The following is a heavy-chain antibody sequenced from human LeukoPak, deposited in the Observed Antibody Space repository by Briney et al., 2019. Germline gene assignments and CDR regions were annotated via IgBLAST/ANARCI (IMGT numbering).Heavy chain of an antibody. V-gene: IGHV5-51*04. CDR1: GYNFTPYW. Sequence: GESLKISCQSSGYNFTPYWIVWVRQMPGKGLGWMGIIYPGDSDTRYSPSFQGQVTISADKPITTAYLQWSSLKASDTAMYYCARSMVRGVIMKNPFDIWGQGTMVTISS. J-gene: IGHJ3*02. D-gene: IGHD3-10*01. CDR3: ARSMVRGVIMKNPFDI. CDR2: IYPGDSDT.